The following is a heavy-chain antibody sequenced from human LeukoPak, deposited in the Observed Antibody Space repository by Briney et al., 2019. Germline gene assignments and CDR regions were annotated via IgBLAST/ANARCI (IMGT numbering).Heavy chain of an antibody. J-gene: IGHJ4*02. D-gene: IGHD2-15*01. V-gene: IGHV4-39*07. Sequence: SETLSLTCTVSGGSISSTSYYWGWIRQPPGKGLEWIGSIYYSGSTYYNPSLKSRVTISVDTSKNQFSLKLSSVTAADTAVYYCARGPYCSGGSCYSGAGPYYFDYWGQGTLVTVSS. CDR2: IYYSGST. CDR1: GGSISSTSYY. CDR3: ARGPYCSGGSCYSGAGPYYFDY.